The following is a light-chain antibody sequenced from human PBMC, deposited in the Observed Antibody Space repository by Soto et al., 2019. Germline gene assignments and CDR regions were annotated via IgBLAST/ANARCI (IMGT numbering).Light chain of an antibody. J-gene: IGLJ2*01. V-gene: IGLV2-14*01. CDR3: ISYTTSSTLYVV. Sequence: SALTQPASVSGSPGQSITISCTGTSKDVGGYNYVSWYQQHPGKAPKLMIYDVSNRPSGVSSRFSGSKSGNTASLTISGLQAEDEADYYCISYTTSSTLYVVFGGGTKLTVL. CDR2: DVS. CDR1: SKDVGGYNY.